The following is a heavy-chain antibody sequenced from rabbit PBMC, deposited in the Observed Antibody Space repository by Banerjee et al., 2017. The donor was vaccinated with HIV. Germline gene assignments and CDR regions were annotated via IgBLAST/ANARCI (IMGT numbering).Heavy chain of an antibody. D-gene: IGHD8-1*01. V-gene: IGHV1S43*01. CDR1: GFDLSSGYY. CDR3: AREAAAYAGGTYTTGGDL. Sequence: QQQLEESGGGLVKPGGTLTLTCQASGFDLSSGYYMCWVRQAPGKGLELIAYIYTSGGRTWYMSWVNGRFTISRNTKENTVDLKMTSLTAADTATYFCAREAAAYAGGTYTTGGDLWGPGTLVTVS. CDR2: IYTSGGRT. J-gene: IGHJ4*01.